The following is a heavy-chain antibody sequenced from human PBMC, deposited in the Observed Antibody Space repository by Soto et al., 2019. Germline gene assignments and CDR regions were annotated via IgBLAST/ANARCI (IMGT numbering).Heavy chain of an antibody. Sequence: PGGSLRLSCAASGFTFSSYAMHWVRQAPGKGLEWVAVISYDGSNKYYADSVKGRFTISRDNSKNTLYLQMNSLRAEDTAVYYCARGLRSAVSIYYYYGMDVWGQGTTVTVSS. V-gene: IGHV3-30-3*01. CDR2: ISYDGSNK. D-gene: IGHD4-17*01. CDR3: ARGLRSAVSIYYYYGMDV. J-gene: IGHJ6*02. CDR1: GFTFSSYA.